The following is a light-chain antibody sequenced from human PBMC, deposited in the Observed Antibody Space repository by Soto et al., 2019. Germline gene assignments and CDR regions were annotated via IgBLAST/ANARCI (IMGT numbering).Light chain of an antibody. Sequence: QSSLTHPPSSSGTPGQTITISCSGSSSNIGSYTVHWYQLLPGTAPKLLIYSHNQRPSGVPDRFSGSKSGTSASLAISGLQSEDEADYYCATWDDSLNSPLFGGGTKVTVL. CDR2: SHN. CDR3: ATWDDSLNSPL. CDR1: SSNIGSYT. V-gene: IGLV1-44*01. J-gene: IGLJ2*01.